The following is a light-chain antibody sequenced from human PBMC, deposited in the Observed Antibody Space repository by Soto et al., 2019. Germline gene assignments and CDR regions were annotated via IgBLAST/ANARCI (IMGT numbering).Light chain of an antibody. Sequence: DIVMTQSPDSLAVSLGERATINCQSSQSVSYSSDNKNYLAWYQQKPGQPPKLLIYWASSRESGVPDRFSGSGSGTDFTLAISSLQAEDGALYYCQQYFSTPVTFGPGTKVDIK. CDR3: QQYFSTPVT. V-gene: IGKV4-1*01. J-gene: IGKJ3*01. CDR2: WAS. CDR1: QSVSYSSDNKNY.